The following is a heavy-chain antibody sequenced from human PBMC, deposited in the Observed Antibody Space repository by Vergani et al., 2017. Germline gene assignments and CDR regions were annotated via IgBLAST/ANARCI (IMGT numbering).Heavy chain of an antibody. CDR3: ARVNTETNGHLYYYYYMDV. V-gene: IGHV4-34*01. Sequence: QVQLQQWGGGLLKPSETLSLTCVVTGGSFTSYHWTWIRQSPGEGLEWVGDLDHTGRPDYNPSLKSRLTMSVDKSRNQLSLTLNSVTATDPAIYFCARVNTETNGHLYYYYYMDVRGQGTEVTVS. CDR1: GGSFTSYH. CDR2: LDHTGRP. J-gene: IGHJ6*03. D-gene: IGHD4-11*01.